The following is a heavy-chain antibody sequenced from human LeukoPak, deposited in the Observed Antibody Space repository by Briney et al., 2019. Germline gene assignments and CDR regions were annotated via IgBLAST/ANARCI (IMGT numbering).Heavy chain of an antibody. V-gene: IGHV3-23*01. CDR3: AKSPQVSTVTTYYFHY. CDR1: GFTFSSYA. Sequence: GSLRLSCAASGFTFSSYAMSWVRQAPGQGLEWVSAVSGSGGYTYYADSVKGRFTISRDNSKNTLFLQMNSLGAEDTAVYYCAKSPQVSTVTTYYFHYWGQGTLVTVSS. D-gene: IGHD4-17*01. CDR2: VSGSGGYT. J-gene: IGHJ4*02.